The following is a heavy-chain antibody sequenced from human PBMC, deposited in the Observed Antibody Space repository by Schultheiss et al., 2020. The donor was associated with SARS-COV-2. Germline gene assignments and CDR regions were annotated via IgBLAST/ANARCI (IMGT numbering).Heavy chain of an antibody. CDR1: GFTFSSYG. CDR2: ISSSGSTI. CDR3: ARDFGGCMDV. Sequence: GGSLRLSCAASGFTFSSYGMHWVRQAPGKGLEWVSSISSSGSTIYYADSVKGRFTISRDNSKNTLYLQMNSLRAEDTAVYYCARDFGGCMDVWGQGTTVTVSS. D-gene: IGHD3-16*01. V-gene: IGHV3-48*01. J-gene: IGHJ6*02.